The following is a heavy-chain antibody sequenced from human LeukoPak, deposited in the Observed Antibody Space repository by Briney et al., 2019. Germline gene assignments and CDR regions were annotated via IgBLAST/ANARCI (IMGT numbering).Heavy chain of an antibody. J-gene: IGHJ4*02. Sequence: GGSLRLSCAASRFTFSDYYMSWIRQAPGKGLEWVSYISSSGSIIYYADSVKGRFTISRDNAKNSLYLQMNSLRAEDTAVYYCARARYYDSSGYIGYWGQGTLFTVSS. V-gene: IGHV3-11*01. CDR3: ARARYYDSSGYIGY. CDR2: ISSSGSII. D-gene: IGHD3-22*01. CDR1: RFTFSDYY.